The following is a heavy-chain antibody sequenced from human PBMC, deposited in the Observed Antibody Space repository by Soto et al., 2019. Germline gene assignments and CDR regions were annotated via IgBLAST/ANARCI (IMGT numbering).Heavy chain of an antibody. D-gene: IGHD3-22*01. V-gene: IGHV4-4*08. CDR3: ARSYYDATGFAVDP. Sequence: QTQLQESGPGLVKPSETLSLTCTVSGASVSNGYWSWIRQPPEKGLEWIGFMYFGGSFDYNPSLPRRVAMSVCTPNNPSSLKVSPVTAADTSVYYCARSYYDATGFAVDPWGQGTLVIVSS. CDR2: MYFGGSF. J-gene: IGHJ5*02. CDR1: GASVSNGY.